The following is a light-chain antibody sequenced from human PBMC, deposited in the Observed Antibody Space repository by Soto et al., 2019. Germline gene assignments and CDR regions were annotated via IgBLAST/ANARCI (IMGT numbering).Light chain of an antibody. Sequence: IVRTQSPESLAVSLGERATINCKSSQSVLYSSNNKNYLAWYQQKPGEPPKLLISWASTRESGVPDRFSGTGSATDFTLTISSLQAEDVAVYYCQQYFTSWWTFGQGTKLEIK. J-gene: IGKJ2*02. CDR3: QQYFTSWWT. CDR2: WAS. V-gene: IGKV4-1*01. CDR1: QSVLYSSNNKNY.